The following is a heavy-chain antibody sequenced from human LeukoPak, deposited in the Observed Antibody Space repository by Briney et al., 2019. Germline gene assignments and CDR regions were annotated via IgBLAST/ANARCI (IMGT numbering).Heavy chain of an antibody. V-gene: IGHV3-30-3*01. CDR1: GFTFSSYA. J-gene: IGHJ4*02. Sequence: GGSLRLSCAASGFTFSSYAMHWVRQAPGKGLEGVAVISYDGSNKYYADSVKGRFTISRDNAKNSLFLQMNSVRAEDTAIYYCARDLGWFHFDSWGQGTLVTVSS. D-gene: IGHD2-15*01. CDR3: ARDLGWFHFDS. CDR2: ISYDGSNK.